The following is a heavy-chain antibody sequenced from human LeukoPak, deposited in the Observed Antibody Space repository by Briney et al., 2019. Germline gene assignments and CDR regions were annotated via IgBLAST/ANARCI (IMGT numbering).Heavy chain of an antibody. J-gene: IGHJ3*02. CDR1: GYTLTELS. D-gene: IGHD6-13*01. V-gene: IGHV1-24*01. CDR2: FDPEDGET. Sequence: ASVKVSCKVSGYTLTELSMHWVRQAPGKGLEWMGGFDPEDGETIYAQKFQGRVTMTRDTSISTAYMELSTLRSDDTAVYYCARDARIAAAGNAFDIWGQGTMVTVSS. CDR3: ARDARIAAAGNAFDI.